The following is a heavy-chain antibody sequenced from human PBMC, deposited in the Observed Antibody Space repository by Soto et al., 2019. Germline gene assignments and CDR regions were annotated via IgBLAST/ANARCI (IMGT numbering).Heavy chain of an antibody. D-gene: IGHD4-17*01. CDR1: GGSISSYY. CDR2: IYSSGTT. V-gene: IGHV4-59*01. Sequence: QVQLQESGPGLVKPSETLSLTSTVSGGSISSYYWSWIRQPPGKGLAWIGYIYSSGTTKYHPSLKSRATISVDTSKNQFSLKLSSVTAADTAVYYCARDYGDYFDYWGQGTLVTVSS. J-gene: IGHJ4*02. CDR3: ARDYGDYFDY.